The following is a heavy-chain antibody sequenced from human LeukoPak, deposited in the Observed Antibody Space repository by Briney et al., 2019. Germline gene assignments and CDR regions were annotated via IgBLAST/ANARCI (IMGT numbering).Heavy chain of an antibody. CDR2: ISSNGDNT. Sequence: GGSLRLSCSVSGFTFSTYVMHWVRQAPGKGLEYVSAISSNGDNTYYADSVKGRLTTSRDNSKNTLYLQMSSLRADDTAVYHCVRGTGYWGQGTLVTVSS. CDR1: GFTFSTYV. CDR3: VRGTGY. J-gene: IGHJ4*02. V-gene: IGHV3-64D*06.